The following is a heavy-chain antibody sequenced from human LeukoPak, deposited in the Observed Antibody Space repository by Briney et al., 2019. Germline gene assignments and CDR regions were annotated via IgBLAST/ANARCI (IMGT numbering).Heavy chain of an antibody. Sequence: GGSLRLSCAASGLTVSSNYMTWVRQAPGKGLEWVSVLYSNGDTYYADSVKGRFTISRDNAKNSVYLQMNSLRAEDTAVYYCARDVGGMTTEYYFDYWGQGTLVTVSS. V-gene: IGHV3-53*01. CDR3: ARDVGGMTTEYYFDY. CDR1: GLTVSSNY. CDR2: LYSNGDT. D-gene: IGHD4-11*01. J-gene: IGHJ4*02.